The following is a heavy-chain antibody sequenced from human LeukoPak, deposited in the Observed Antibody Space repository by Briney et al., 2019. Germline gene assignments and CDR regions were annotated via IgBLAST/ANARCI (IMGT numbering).Heavy chain of an antibody. J-gene: IGHJ5*02. V-gene: IGHV3-23*01. CDR3: ARDPDRGFMVRGVNPP. CDR1: GFTFSSYA. D-gene: IGHD3-10*01. Sequence: SGGSLRLSCAASGFTFSSYAMSWVRQAPGKGLEWVSAISGSGGSTYYADSVKGRFTISRDNSKNTLYLQMNSLRAEDTAVYYCARDPDRGFMVRGVNPPWGQGTLVTVSS. CDR2: ISGSGGST.